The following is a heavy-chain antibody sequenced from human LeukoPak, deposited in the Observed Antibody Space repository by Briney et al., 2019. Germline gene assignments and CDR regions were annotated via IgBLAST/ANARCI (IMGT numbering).Heavy chain of an antibody. CDR1: GFTFSSYG. D-gene: IGHD3-16*02. CDR3: HTFYDYVWGSYRYHYDY. CDR2: IWYDGSNK. J-gene: IGHJ4*02. V-gene: IGHV3-30*02. Sequence: GGSLRLSCAASGFTFSSYGMHWVRQAPGKGLEWVAVIWYDGSNKYYADSVKGRFTISRDNSKNTLYLQMNSLRAEDTAVYYCHTFYDYVWGSYRYHYDYWGQGTLVTVS.